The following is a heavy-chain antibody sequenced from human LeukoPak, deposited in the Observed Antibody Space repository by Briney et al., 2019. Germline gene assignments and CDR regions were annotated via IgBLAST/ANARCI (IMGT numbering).Heavy chain of an antibody. CDR1: GYTFTGYY. CDR2: INPNSGGT. CDR3: ARVRALDAHDYYGFYYFDY. D-gene: IGHD3-10*01. J-gene: IGHJ4*02. Sequence: ASVKVSCKASGYTFTGYYMHWVRQAPGQGLEWMGWINPNSGGTNHAQKFQGRVTMTRDTSISTAYMELSRLRSDDTAVYYCARVRALDAHDYYGFYYFDYWGQGTLVTVSS. V-gene: IGHV1-2*02.